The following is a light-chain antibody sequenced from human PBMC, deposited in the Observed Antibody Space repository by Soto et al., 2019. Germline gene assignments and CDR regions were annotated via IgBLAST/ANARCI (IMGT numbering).Light chain of an antibody. CDR1: QTIGTN. Sequence: IIIKRSPSTXSVTTAWRAPFPCRASQTIGTNLVWYRQRPGKAPXLXXXGASARATGIPARIRGSGSGTAFTLTITKLYSEDFGGYYCQQYAQAIRWTFGEGTKVDI. V-gene: IGKV3-15*01. J-gene: IGKJ1*01. CDR2: GAS. CDR3: QQYAQAIRWT.